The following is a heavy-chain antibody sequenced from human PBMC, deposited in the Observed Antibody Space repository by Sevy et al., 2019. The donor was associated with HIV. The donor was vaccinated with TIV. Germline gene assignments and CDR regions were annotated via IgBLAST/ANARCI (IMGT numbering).Heavy chain of an antibody. D-gene: IGHD3-10*01. J-gene: IGHJ3*02. CDR3: ATKGSGSYYNADDAFDI. Sequence: GGSLRLSCAASGFTFSSYAMSWVRQAPGKGLEWVSAISGSGGSTYYADSVKGRFTISRDNSKNTLYLQMNSLRAEDTAVYYCATKGSGSYYNADDAFDIWGQWTMVTVSS. V-gene: IGHV3-23*01. CDR2: ISGSGGST. CDR1: GFTFSSYA.